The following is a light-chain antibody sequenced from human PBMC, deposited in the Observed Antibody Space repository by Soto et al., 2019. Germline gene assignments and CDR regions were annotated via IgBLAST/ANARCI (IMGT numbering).Light chain of an antibody. Sequence: QAVVTQEPSLTVSPGGTVTRTCASSTGAVTSGYYPNWFQQKPGQAPTSLIYSTTNRHSWTPARFSGSLLGGKAALTLSGVQPEDEAEYYCLLSYDGARVFVGGTKVTVL. V-gene: IGLV7-43*01. J-gene: IGLJ2*01. CDR3: LLSYDGARV. CDR2: STT. CDR1: TGAVTSGYY.